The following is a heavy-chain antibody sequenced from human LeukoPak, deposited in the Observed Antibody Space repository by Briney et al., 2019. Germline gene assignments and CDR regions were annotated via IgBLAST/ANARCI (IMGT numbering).Heavy chain of an antibody. CDR1: GLPLSSNY. D-gene: IGHD3-3*01. CDR2: IHSGGST. Sequence: PGGSLRLSCAASGLPLSSNYMSWVRQAPGKGLEWVSAIHSGGSTYYSDSVKGRFTISSDNSKNTLYLQMNSLRAEDTAVYYCARDRRLFGVPRFGFDPWGQGTRVTVSS. J-gene: IGHJ5*02. V-gene: IGHV3-66*02. CDR3: ARDRRLFGVPRFGFDP.